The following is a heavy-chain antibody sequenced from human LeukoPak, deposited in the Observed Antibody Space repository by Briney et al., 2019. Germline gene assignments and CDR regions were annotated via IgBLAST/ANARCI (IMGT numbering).Heavy chain of an antibody. J-gene: IGHJ5*02. V-gene: IGHV4-39*02. CDR1: GGSISSSSCY. CDR3: ARDFWSGYSLDWVDP. CDR2: IYYSGST. D-gene: IGHD3-3*01. Sequence: SETLSLTCTVSGGSISSSSCYWGWIRQPPGKGLEWIGSIYYSGSTYYNPSLKSRVTISVDTSKNQFSLKLSSVTAADTAVYYCARDFWSGYSLDWVDPWGLGTLVSVSS.